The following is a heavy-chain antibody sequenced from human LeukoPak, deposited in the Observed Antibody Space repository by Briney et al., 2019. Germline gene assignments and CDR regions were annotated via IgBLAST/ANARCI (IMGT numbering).Heavy chain of an antibody. CDR2: ISWNSGSI. CDR1: GFTFDDYA. J-gene: IGHJ4*02. Sequence: GRSLRLSCAASGFTFDDYAMHWVRQAPGKGLEWVSGISWNSGSIGYADSVKGRFTISRDNAKNSLYLQMNSLRAEDTAVYYCASHALDHPPFDYWGQGTLVTVSS. D-gene: IGHD1-1*01. CDR3: ASHALDHPPFDY. V-gene: IGHV3-9*01.